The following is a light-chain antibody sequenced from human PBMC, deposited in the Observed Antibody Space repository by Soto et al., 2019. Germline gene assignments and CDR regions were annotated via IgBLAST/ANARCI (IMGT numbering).Light chain of an antibody. J-gene: IGKJ1*01. CDR2: GAS. V-gene: IGKV3D-20*02. CDR3: QQRSNWPRT. Sequence: EIVMTQSPATLSVSPGERATLSCRASQSVNSNSLAWYQQKPGQAPRLLIYGASSGATGIPARFSGSGSGTDFTLTISSLEPEDFAVYYCQQRSNWPRTFGQGTKVDI. CDR1: QSVNSNS.